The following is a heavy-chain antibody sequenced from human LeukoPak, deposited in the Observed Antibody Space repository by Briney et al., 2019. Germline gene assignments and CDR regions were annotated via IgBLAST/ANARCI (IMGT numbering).Heavy chain of an antibody. CDR1: GFTFDDYA. CDR3: VRGNFGPAQWFDP. J-gene: IGHJ5*02. V-gene: IGHV3-9*01. CDR2: ISWNSGST. Sequence: PGRSLRLSCAAPGFTFDDYAMHWVRQVPGKGLEWVSGISWNSGSTGYAGSVKGRFTMSRDNTKNSLYLQMNSLTPDDTALYYCVRGNFGPAQWFDPWGQGTLVTVSS. D-gene: IGHD3/OR15-3a*01.